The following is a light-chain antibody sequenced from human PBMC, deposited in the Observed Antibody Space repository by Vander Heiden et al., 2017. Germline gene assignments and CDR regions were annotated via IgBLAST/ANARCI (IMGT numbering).Light chain of an antibody. Sequence: DIQMTLSPSTLSASVGDRVTITCRASQSISSWLAWYQQKPGKAPKLQIYKASSLESGVPSRFSGSGSGTEFTLTISSLQPDDSATYYCQQYDSYSYTFGQGTKLEIK. CDR3: QQYDSYSYT. CDR2: KAS. CDR1: QSISSW. V-gene: IGKV1-5*03. J-gene: IGKJ2*01.